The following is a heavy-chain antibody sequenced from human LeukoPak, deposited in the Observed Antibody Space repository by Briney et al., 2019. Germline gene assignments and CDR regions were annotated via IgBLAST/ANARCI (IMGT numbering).Heavy chain of an antibody. Sequence: ASVKVSCKASGYTFTSHGISWVRQAPGQGLEWMGWISTYNVNTNYAQKLQGRVTMTTDTSTSTAYMELSSLRSEDTAVYYCAMGTVTYTDWGQGTLVTVSS. CDR3: AMGTVTYTD. CDR1: GYTFTSHG. V-gene: IGHV1-18*01. J-gene: IGHJ4*02. D-gene: IGHD4-17*01. CDR2: ISTYNVNT.